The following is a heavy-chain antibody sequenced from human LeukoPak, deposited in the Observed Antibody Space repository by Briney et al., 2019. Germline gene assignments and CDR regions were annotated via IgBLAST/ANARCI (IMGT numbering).Heavy chain of an antibody. CDR3: ATDTTYASDL. D-gene: IGHD1-14*01. J-gene: IGHJ3*01. CDR1: GFSFSDAW. Sequence: GGSLRLSCAAPGFSFSDAWMTWVRQAPGKGLEWVGRIKRKADGATADYAAPVKGRFTVSRDDSKNTLYLQMNSLKTEDTGVYYCATDTTYASDLCGQGTLVIVSS. V-gene: IGHV3-15*01. CDR2: IKRKADGATA.